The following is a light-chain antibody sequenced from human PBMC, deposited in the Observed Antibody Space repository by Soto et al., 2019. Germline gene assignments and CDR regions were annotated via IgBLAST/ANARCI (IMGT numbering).Light chain of an antibody. Sequence: EIVLTPSPGTLSFSPVEIANLSCRSSHSVTSDYLAWYQQKPGQAPRLLIYGATKRATGIPDRFSGSGSGTDFTLTISRLEAEDFAVYYCQQYGDSPRVFGQGTKVDIK. CDR3: QQYGDSPRV. J-gene: IGKJ1*01. V-gene: IGKV3-20*01. CDR2: GAT. CDR1: HSVTSDY.